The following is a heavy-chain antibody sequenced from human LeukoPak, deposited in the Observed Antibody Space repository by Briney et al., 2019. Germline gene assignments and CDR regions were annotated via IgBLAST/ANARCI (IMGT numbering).Heavy chain of an antibody. Sequence: SETLSLTCTVSGGSISSYYWSWIRQPPGKGLEWIGYIYYSGSTNHNPSLKSRVTISVDTSKNQFSLKLSSVTAADTAVYYCARGSGYSEIPFDYWGQGTLVTVSS. CDR3: ARGSGYSEIPFDY. CDR1: GGSISSYY. D-gene: IGHD5-18*01. J-gene: IGHJ4*02. V-gene: IGHV4-59*01. CDR2: IYYSGST.